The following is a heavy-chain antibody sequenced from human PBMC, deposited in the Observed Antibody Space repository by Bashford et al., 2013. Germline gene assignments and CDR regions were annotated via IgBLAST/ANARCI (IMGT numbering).Heavy chain of an antibody. CDR1: GGTFSSYA. Sequence: ASVKVSCKASGGTFSSYAISWVRQAPGQGLEWMGRIIPILGNTNYAQKLQGRVTMTTDTSTSTAYMELRSLRSDDTAVYYCARDLSSWYELDYWGQGTLVTVSS. CDR3: ARDLSSWYELDY. V-gene: IGHV1-18*01. J-gene: IGHJ4*02. CDR2: IIPILGNT. D-gene: IGHD6-13*01.